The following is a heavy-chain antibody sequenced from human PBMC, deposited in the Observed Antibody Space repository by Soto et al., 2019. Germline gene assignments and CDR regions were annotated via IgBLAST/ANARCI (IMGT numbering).Heavy chain of an antibody. Sequence: GASVKVSCKASNYTFSSYGISWVRQAPGEGLEWMGWISADNGDTNYAQKLQGRVTMTKDTSTSTAYMELRSLRSDDTAVYYSARDTVTTYHYFYDGMDVWGQGTTVTVSS. CDR3: ARDTVTTYHYFYDGMDV. V-gene: IGHV1-18*04. CDR1: NYTFSSYG. D-gene: IGHD4-4*01. CDR2: ISADNGDT. J-gene: IGHJ6*02.